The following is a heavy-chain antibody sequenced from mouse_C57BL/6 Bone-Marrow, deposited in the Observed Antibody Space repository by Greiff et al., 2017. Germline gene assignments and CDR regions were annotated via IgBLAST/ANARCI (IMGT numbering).Heavy chain of an antibody. J-gene: IGHJ4*01. CDR3: AIYYYGMDY. V-gene: IGHV2-6*01. CDR2: IWGVGST. Sequence: VQRVESGPGLVAPSQSLSITCTVSGFSLTSYGVDWVRQSPGKGLEWLGVIWGVGSTNYNSALKSRLSISKDNSKSQVFLKMNSLQTDDTAMYYCAIYYYGMDYWGQGTSVTVSS. CDR1: GFSLTSYG.